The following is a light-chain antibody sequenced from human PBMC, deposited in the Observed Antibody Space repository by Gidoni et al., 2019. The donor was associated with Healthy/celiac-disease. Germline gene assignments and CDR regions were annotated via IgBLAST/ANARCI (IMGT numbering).Light chain of an antibody. CDR3: QAWDSSRGFYV. J-gene: IGLJ1*01. CDR1: KLGDKY. Sequence: SYELTPPPSVSVSPGQTASITCSGDKLGDKYACWYQQKPGQSPVLVIYQDSKRPSGIPERFSGSNSGNTATLTISGTQAMDEADYYCQAWDSSRGFYVFGTGTKVTVL. CDR2: QDS. V-gene: IGLV3-1*01.